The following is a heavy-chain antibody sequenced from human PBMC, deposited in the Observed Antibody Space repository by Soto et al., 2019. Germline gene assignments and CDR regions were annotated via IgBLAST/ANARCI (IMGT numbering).Heavy chain of an antibody. CDR2: INHSGST. J-gene: IGHJ6*02. V-gene: IGHV4-34*01. CDR3: ARATLDYYYGMDV. CDR1: GGSFSGYY. Sequence: PSETLSLTCAVYGGSFSGYYCSWIRQPPGKGLEWIGEINHSGSTNYNPSLKSRVTISVDTSKNQFSLKLSSVTAADTAVYYCARATLDYYYGMDVWGQGTTVTVSS. D-gene: IGHD3-16*01.